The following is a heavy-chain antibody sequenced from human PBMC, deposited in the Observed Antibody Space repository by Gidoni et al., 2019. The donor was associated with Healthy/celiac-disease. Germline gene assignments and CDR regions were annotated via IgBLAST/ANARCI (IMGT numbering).Heavy chain of an antibody. J-gene: IGHJ6*02. Sequence: EVQLVESGGGLVQPGGSLRLSCAASGFTVSSNYMSWVRQAPGKGLEWVSVIYSGGSTYYADSVKGRFTISRHNSKNTLYLQMNSLRAEDTAVYYCARGKVATANYYYYGMDVWGQGTTVTVSS. D-gene: IGHD5-12*01. CDR1: GFTVSSNY. CDR3: ARGKVATANYYYYGMDV. V-gene: IGHV3-53*04. CDR2: IYSGGST.